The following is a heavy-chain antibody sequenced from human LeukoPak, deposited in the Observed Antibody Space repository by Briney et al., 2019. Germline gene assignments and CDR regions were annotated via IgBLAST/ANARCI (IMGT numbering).Heavy chain of an antibody. CDR3: ARQGDGGRAYDH. CDR2: ISDSGNT. D-gene: IGHD4-23*01. J-gene: IGHJ4*02. CDR1: GGAIGNSTYY. Sequence: PSSTLSPTCTRAGGAIGNSTYYCAWIRQPPGKGLEWIGTISDSGNTYSNPSLRRRFTISVDTSKNQFSLQLTSVTAADSAVYYCARQGDGGRAYDHWDQGTLVTVSS. V-gene: IGHV4-39*01.